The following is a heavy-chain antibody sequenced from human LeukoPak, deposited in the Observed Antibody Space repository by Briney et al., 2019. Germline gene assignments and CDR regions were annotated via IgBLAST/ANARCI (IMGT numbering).Heavy chain of an antibody. D-gene: IGHD4-17*01. CDR3: ARAPYTYYGDYFDY. CDR2: ISSNGGTT. Sequence: PGGSLRLSCAASGFTFSSDAMHWVRQAPGKGLEYVSAISSNGGTTHYGNSVKGRFTISRDNSKNTLYLQMNSLRAEDTAVYYCARAPYTYYGDYFDYWGQGTLVTVSS. J-gene: IGHJ4*02. V-gene: IGHV3-64*01. CDR1: GFTFSSDA.